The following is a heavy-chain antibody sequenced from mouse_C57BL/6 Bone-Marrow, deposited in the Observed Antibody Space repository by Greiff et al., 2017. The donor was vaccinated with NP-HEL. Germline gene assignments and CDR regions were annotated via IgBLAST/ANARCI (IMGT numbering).Heavy chain of an antibody. CDR1: GFNIKDDY. Sequence: EVQLQQSGAELVRPGASVKLSCTASGFNIKDDYMHWVKQRPEQGLEWIGWIDPENGDTEYASKFQGKATITADTSSNTAYLQLSSLTSEDTAVYYCTTKTWYGSRHRYFDVWGTGTTVTVSS. J-gene: IGHJ1*03. CDR3: TTKTWYGSRHRYFDV. CDR2: IDPENGDT. D-gene: IGHD1-1*01. V-gene: IGHV14-4*01.